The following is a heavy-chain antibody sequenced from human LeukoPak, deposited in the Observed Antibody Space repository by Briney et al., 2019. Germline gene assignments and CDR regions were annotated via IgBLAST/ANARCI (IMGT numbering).Heavy chain of an antibody. CDR1: GGSFSGYY. V-gene: IGHV4-34*01. CDR3: ARGPKAYYYDSSGYAITNRRYYYYYYMDV. J-gene: IGHJ6*03. D-gene: IGHD3-22*01. CDR2: INHSGST. Sequence: KTSETLSLTCAVYGGSFSGYYWSWIRQPPGKGLEWIGEINHSGSTNYNPSLKSRVTISVDTSKNQFSLKLSSVTAADTAVYYCARGPKAYYYDSSGYAITNRRYYYYYYMDVWGKGTTVTVSS.